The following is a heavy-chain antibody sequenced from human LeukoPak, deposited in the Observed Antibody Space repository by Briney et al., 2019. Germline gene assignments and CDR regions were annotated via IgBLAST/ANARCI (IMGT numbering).Heavy chain of an antibody. D-gene: IGHD3-3*01. CDR1: GYTFTSYD. CDR2: MNPNSGNT. V-gene: IGHV1-8*01. Sequence: ASVKVSCKASGYTFTSYDINWVRQATGQGLEWMGWMNPNSGNTGYAQKFQGRVTMTRNTSISTAYMELSSLRSEDTAAYYCARPHYDFWSSYFNGYYYYGMDVWGQGTTATVSS. J-gene: IGHJ6*02. CDR3: ARPHYDFWSSYFNGYYYYGMDV.